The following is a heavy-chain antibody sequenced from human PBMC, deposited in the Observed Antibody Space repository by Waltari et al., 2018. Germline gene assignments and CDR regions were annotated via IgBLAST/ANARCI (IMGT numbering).Heavy chain of an antibody. D-gene: IGHD5-12*01. CDR3: VRGRRYSRPYFDL. CDR2: IDHRGST. Sequence: QVQLQQGGAGLLKPPETLSLTCTVNGGSFRGHFWPWIRQAPGKGLEWLGEIDHRGSTHYNPSFRSRVTISVDTSKNQFSLQLNSVTAADTALYFCVRGRRYSRPYFDLWGQGALVTVSS. V-gene: IGHV4-34*02. J-gene: IGHJ4*02. CDR1: GGSFRGHF.